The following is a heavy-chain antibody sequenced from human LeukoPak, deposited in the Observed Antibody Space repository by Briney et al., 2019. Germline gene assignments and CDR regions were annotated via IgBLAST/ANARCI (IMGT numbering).Heavy chain of an antibody. D-gene: IGHD3-9*01. CDR2: IVGSGAST. CDR3: AKWGDYDVLTGYYDSDY. Sequence: PGASLRLSCAASGFTFSNYAMSWVRQAPGKGLEWVSAIVGSGASTYYADSVKGRFTISRDNSKNTLYQQMNSLRAEDTALYYCAKWGDYDVLTGYYDSDYWGQGTLVTVSS. J-gene: IGHJ4*02. V-gene: IGHV3-23*01. CDR1: GFTFSNYA.